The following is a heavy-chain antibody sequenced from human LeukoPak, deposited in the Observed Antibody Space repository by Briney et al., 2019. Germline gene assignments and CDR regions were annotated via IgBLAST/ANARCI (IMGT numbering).Heavy chain of an antibody. V-gene: IGHV4-39*01. D-gene: IGHD3-3*01. CDR3: ATQFYTITIFGVVTLYCFDY. CDR2: IYYSGST. J-gene: IGHJ4*02. Sequence: SETLSLTCTVSGGSISSSSYYWGWIRQPPGKGLEWIGSIYYSGSTYYNPSLKSRVTISVDTSKNQFSLKLSSVTAADTAVYYCATQFYTITIFGVVTLYCFDYWGQGTLVTVSS. CDR1: GGSISSSSYY.